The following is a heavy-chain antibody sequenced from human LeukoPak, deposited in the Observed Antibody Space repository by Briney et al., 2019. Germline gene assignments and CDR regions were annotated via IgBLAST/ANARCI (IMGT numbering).Heavy chain of an antibody. V-gene: IGHV3-30*18. D-gene: IGHD6-13*01. CDR1: GFTFSSYG. CDR3: ANLIAAAGPYDAFDI. Sequence: GRSLRLSCAASGFTFSSYGMHWVRQAPGKGLEWVAVILYDGSNKYYADSVKGRFTISRDNSKNTLYLQMNSLRAEDTAVYYCANLIAAAGPYDAFDIWGQGTMVTVSS. CDR2: ILYDGSNK. J-gene: IGHJ3*02.